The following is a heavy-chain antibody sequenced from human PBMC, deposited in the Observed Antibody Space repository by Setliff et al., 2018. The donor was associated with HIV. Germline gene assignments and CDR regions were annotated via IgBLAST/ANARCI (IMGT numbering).Heavy chain of an antibody. CDR2: ITPIFGSP. CDR1: GDTFSSYA. V-gene: IGHV1-69*06. Sequence: GASVKFSCKASGDTFSSYAISWVRQAPGQGLEWMGRITPIFGSPNYAQKFQGRVTITADKSTSTAYMELSSLRSEDTAVYYCARDVYYYFYMDVWGKGTTVTVSS. CDR3: ARDVYYYFYMDV. J-gene: IGHJ6*03.